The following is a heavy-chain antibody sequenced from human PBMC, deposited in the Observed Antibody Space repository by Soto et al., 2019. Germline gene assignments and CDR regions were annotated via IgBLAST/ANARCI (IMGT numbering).Heavy chain of an antibody. J-gene: IGHJ4*02. CDR2: ISGSGSNP. CDR1: GFTFSSYA. V-gene: IGHV3-23*01. Sequence: EVQVLESGGGLVQPGGSLRLSCAASGFTFSSYAMSWVRQAPGQGLEWVSAISGSGSNPYYADSVKGQFTISRDNSKNTLYLQMNSLRAEDTALYYCATTASMTIRDGFDHWGQGTLVTVSS. D-gene: IGHD4-17*01. CDR3: ATTASMTIRDGFDH.